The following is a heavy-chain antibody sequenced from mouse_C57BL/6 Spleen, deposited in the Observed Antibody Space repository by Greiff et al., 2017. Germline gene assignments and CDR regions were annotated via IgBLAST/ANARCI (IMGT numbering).Heavy chain of an antibody. CDR2: IYPGSGNT. V-gene: IGHV1-66*01. Sequence: VQLQQSGPELVKPGASVKISCKASGYSFTSCYIHWVKQRPGQGLEWIGWIYPGSGNTKYNEKFKGKATLTADTSSSTAYMQLSSLTSEDSAVYYCARQDFYAMDYWGQGTSVTVSS. CDR1: GYSFTSCY. CDR3: ARQDFYAMDY. J-gene: IGHJ4*01.